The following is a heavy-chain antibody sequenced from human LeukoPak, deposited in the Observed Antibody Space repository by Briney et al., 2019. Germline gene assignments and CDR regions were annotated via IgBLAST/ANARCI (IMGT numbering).Heavy chain of an antibody. D-gene: IGHD6-19*01. CDR3: ARQRGSIAVDIIDY. CDR2: IYYSGST. V-gene: IGHV4-31*03. CDR1: GGSISSGGYY. Sequence: SQTLSLTCTVSGGSISSGGYYWSWIRQHPGKGLEWIGYIYYSGSTYYNPSLKSRVTISVDTSKNQFSLKLSSVTAADTAVYYCARQRGSIAVDIIDYWGQGTLVTVSS. J-gene: IGHJ4*02.